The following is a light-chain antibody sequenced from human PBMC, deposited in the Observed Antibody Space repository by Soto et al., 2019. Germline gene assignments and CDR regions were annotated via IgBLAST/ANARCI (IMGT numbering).Light chain of an antibody. V-gene: IGKV1-5*01. CDR3: QHTRT. J-gene: IGKJ1*01. Sequence: PITQSPSTLSASVGDRVTITCRASQSISNWLAWYQQKTGTAPKFLIYDASTLQRGVSSRFSGSGFGTAFSLTINSLQHEDSGSYYCQHTRTFGQGTKVDNK. CDR1: QSISNW. CDR2: DAS.